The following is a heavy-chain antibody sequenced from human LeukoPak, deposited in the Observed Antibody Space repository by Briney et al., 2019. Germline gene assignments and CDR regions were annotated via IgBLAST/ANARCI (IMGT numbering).Heavy chain of an antibody. D-gene: IGHD2-2*01. J-gene: IGHJ5*02. V-gene: IGHV1-69*05. CDR1: GDTFISYA. CDR3: ATTRYCSSTSCSGWFDP. Sequence: GASVKVSCKASGDTFISYAISWVPQAPGQGLEWRGGIIPIFGTANYAQKFQGRVTITTDESTSTAYMELSSLRSEDTAVYYCATTRYCSSTSCSGWFDPWGQGTLVSVSS. CDR2: IIPIFGTA.